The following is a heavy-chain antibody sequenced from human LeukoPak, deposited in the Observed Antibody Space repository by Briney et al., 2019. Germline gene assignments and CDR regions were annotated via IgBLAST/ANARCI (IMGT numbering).Heavy chain of an antibody. J-gene: IGHJ4*02. D-gene: IGHD5-12*01. CDR2: ISSSGSTI. V-gene: IGHV3-48*04. Sequence: SGGSLRLSCAASGFTFSSYSMSWIRQAPGKGLEWVSYISSSGSTIYYADSVKGRFTISRDNAKNSLYLQMNSLRAEDTAVYYCARVGVYSGPNDYWGQGTLVTVSS. CDR3: ARVGVYSGPNDY. CDR1: GFTFSSYS.